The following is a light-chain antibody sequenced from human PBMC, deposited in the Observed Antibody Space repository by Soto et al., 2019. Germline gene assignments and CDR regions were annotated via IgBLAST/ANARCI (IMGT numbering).Light chain of an antibody. CDR3: QQRSNWPIT. Sequence: EIVLTQSPATLSLSPGERATLSCRASQSVDSYLAWYQQKPGQAPRLLIYDASNRATGIPARFTGSGSGTDFTLTISSLEPEDFAVYYCQQRSNWPITSGQGTRLEIK. CDR1: QSVDSY. J-gene: IGKJ5*01. CDR2: DAS. V-gene: IGKV3-11*01.